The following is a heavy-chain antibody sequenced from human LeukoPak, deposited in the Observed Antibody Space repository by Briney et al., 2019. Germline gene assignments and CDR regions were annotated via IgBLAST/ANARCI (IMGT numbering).Heavy chain of an antibody. V-gene: IGHV3-74*01. Sequence: GGSLRLSCAASGFRFSVYWMHWVRHAPGKGLVWVAHINEDGTSASHADSVKGRFTISRDNAKNTLYLQMNSLTVEDTAVYYCARVPTNSYGFGQWGQGSLVIVSS. CDR1: GFRFSVYW. CDR3: ARVPTNSYGFGQ. CDR2: INEDGTSA. J-gene: IGHJ4*02. D-gene: IGHD5-18*01.